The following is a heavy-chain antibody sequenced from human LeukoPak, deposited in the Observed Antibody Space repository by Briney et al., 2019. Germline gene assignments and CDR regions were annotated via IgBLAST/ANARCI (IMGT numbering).Heavy chain of an antibody. CDR2: MKPNSGNT. D-gene: IGHD3-22*01. CDR3: ARGSGYDSSGPLGYYYMDV. J-gene: IGHJ6*03. V-gene: IGHV1-8*01. Sequence: ASVKVSCKASGYTFTSYDINWVRQATGQGLEWMGWMKPNSGNTDYAQKFQGRVTMTRNTSISTAYMELSSLRSEDTAVYYCARGSGYDSSGPLGYYYMDVWGKGTTVTVSS. CDR1: GYTFTSYD.